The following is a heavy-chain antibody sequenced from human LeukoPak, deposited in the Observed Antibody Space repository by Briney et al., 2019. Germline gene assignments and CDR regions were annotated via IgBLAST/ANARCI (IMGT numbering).Heavy chain of an antibody. D-gene: IGHD2-15*01. CDR2: IKQDGSEK. V-gene: IGHV3-7*01. Sequence: GGSLRLSCAASGFTFSSYWMRWVRQAPGKGLEWVANIKQDGSEKYYVDSVKGRFTISRDNAKNSLYLQMNSLRAEDTAVYYCARFLISAVVVVAATGFDYWGQGTLVTVSS. CDR1: GFTFSSYW. CDR3: ARFLISAVVVVAATGFDY. J-gene: IGHJ4*02.